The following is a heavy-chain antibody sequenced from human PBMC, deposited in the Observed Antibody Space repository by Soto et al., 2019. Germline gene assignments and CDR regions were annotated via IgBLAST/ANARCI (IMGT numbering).Heavy chain of an antibody. D-gene: IGHD3-3*01. J-gene: IGHJ6*02. Sequence: GVSLRLSCAASGFTFSSYGMHWVRQAPGKGLEWVAVISYDGSNKYYADSVKGRFTISRDNSKNTLYLQMNSLRAEDTAVYYCAKVYLGGWSGYYSGYYYYGMDVWGQGTTVTVSS. CDR3: AKVYLGGWSGYYSGYYYYGMDV. CDR2: ISYDGSNK. CDR1: GFTFSSYG. V-gene: IGHV3-30*18.